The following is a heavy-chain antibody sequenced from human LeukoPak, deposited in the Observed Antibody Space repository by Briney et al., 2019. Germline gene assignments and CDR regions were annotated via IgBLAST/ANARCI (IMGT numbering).Heavy chain of an antibody. Sequence: ASVKVSCKASGYTFTSYYMHWVRQAPGQGLEWMGVINPSGGSTNYAQKFQGRDAMTRETSTSTVYMDLSSLRSEDTAVYYCARGGDYDDYFDYWGQGTLVTVSS. V-gene: IGHV1-46*01. CDR3: ARGGDYDDYFDY. CDR2: INPSGGST. J-gene: IGHJ4*02. D-gene: IGHD4-17*01. CDR1: GYTFTSYY.